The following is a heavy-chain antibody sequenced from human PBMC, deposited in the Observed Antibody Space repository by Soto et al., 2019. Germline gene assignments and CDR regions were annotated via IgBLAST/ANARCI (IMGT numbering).Heavy chain of an antibody. Sequence: QVQLVQSGAEVKKPGASVKVSCKASGYTFTSYGISWVRQAPGQGLEWMGWISGYNGDTNYAQKLQGRVTMTTDTSTSTAYMELRSLRADETAVYYCARAPQTVAGAGIWYWGQGTLVTVSS. CDR3: ARAPQTVAGAGIWY. CDR2: ISGYNGDT. D-gene: IGHD6-13*01. V-gene: IGHV1-18*04. J-gene: IGHJ4*02. CDR1: GYTFTSYG.